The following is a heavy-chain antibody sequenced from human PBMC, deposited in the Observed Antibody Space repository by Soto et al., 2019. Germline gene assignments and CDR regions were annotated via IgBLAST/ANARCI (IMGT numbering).Heavy chain of an antibody. CDR1: GYTFASYG. CDR3: ARDTYGSGAGY. D-gene: IGHD3-10*01. CDR2: ISAYNGNT. V-gene: IGHV1-18*01. Sequence: QVQLVQSGAEVKKPGASVKVSCKASGYTFASYGISWVRQAPGQGLEWMGWISAYNGNTNYAQKLQGRVTMTTDTSTSTANMEVRSLRSDDTAVYYCARDTYGSGAGYWGQGTLVTVSS. J-gene: IGHJ4*02.